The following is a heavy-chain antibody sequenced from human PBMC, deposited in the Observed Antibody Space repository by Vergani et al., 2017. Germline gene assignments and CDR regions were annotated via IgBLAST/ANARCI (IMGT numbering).Heavy chain of an antibody. J-gene: IGHJ4*02. CDR3: ARVRRGYSYGAFDY. CDR1: GFTFSSYS. CDR2: ISSSSSTI. V-gene: IGHV3-48*01. Sequence: EVQLVESGGGLVQPGGSLRLSCAASGFTFSSYSMNWVRQAPGKGLEWVSYISSSSSTIYYADSVKGRFTISRDNAKNSLYLQMNSLRAEDTAVYYCARVRRGYSYGAFDYWGQGTLVTVSS. D-gene: IGHD5-18*01.